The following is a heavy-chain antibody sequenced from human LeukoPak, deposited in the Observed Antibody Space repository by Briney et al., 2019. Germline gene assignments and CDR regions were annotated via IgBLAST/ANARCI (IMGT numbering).Heavy chain of an antibody. D-gene: IGHD1-1*01. CDR1: GFTFSSYG. J-gene: IGHJ3*02. V-gene: IGHV3-7*03. CDR2: IKEDGSEK. CDR3: AKGDWNDVEDAFDI. Sequence: PGGSLRLSCAASGFTFSSYGMSWVRQAPGKGPECVAKIKEDGSEKHYVDSVRGRFTISRDNARNSLYLQMNSLRAEDTAVYYCAKGDWNDVEDAFDIWGQGTMVTVSS.